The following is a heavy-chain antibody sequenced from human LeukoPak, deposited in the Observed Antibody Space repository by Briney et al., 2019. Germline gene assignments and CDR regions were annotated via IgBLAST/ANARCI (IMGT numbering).Heavy chain of an antibody. CDR1: GFTFSSFE. J-gene: IGHJ6*03. CDR3: ARTTGYHYHMDV. V-gene: IGHV3-48*03. Sequence: PGGSLRLSCAVSGFTFSSFEMTWVRQAPGKGLEWVAYITGGGSTIYYADSVQGRLTISRDNAKNSLFLQMNSLRVEDTAVYYCARTTGYHYHMDVWGNGTTVTIS. CDR2: ITGGGSTI. D-gene: IGHD4-11*01.